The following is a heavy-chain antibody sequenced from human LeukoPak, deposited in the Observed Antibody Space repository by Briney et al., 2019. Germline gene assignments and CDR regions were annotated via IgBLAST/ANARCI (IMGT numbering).Heavy chain of an antibody. CDR3: ARGHYDVWSGHDAGYYMDV. Sequence: SETLSLTCTVSGGSISSSSYYWGWIRQPPGKGLEWIGSVYYSGSTYYNPSLKSRVTISVDTSKNQFSLKLSSVTAADTAVYYCARGHYDVWSGHDAGYYMDVWGKGTTVTVSS. CDR1: GGSISSSSYY. V-gene: IGHV4-39*07. CDR2: VYYSGST. J-gene: IGHJ6*03. D-gene: IGHD3-3*01.